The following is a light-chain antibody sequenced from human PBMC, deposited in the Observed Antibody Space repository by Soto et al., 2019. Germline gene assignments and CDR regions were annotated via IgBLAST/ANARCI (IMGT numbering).Light chain of an antibody. Sequence: QSVLTQPASVSGSPGQSITISCTGTSSGLAIYNYVSWYQQQPGKAPKLMIYDVSKRPSGVPDRFSGSKSGNTASLTISGLQAEDEADYYCCSYAGSYSYVFGTGTKVTVL. CDR1: SSGLAIYNY. CDR2: DVS. V-gene: IGLV2-11*01. CDR3: CSYAGSYSYV. J-gene: IGLJ1*01.